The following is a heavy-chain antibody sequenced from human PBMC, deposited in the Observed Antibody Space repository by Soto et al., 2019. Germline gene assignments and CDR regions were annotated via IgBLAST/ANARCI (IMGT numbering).Heavy chain of an antibody. J-gene: IGHJ6*02. CDR2: IIPIFGTA. D-gene: IGHD6-13*01. Sequence: SVKVSCKASGGTFSSYAISWVRQAPGQGLEWMGGIIPIFGTANYAQKFQGRVTITADKSTSTAYMELSSLRSEDTAVYYCARARIAAAGTRNYGMGVWGQGTTVTVSS. CDR3: ARARIAAAGTRNYGMGV. V-gene: IGHV1-69*06. CDR1: GGTFSSYA.